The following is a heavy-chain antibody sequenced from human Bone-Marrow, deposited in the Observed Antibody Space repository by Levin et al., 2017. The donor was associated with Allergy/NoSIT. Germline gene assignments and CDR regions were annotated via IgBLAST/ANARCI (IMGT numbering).Heavy chain of an antibody. Sequence: SETLSLTCTVSGGSINSNKWWSWVRQPPGKGLEWIGEVYHTGNTNYNPSLKSRVTISIDKSKNQFSFNLTSVTAADTAVYYCAVNYDSWSSYDYWGPGSLVTVST. CDR3: AVNYDSWSSYDY. CDR1: GGSINSNKW. J-gene: IGHJ4*02. D-gene: IGHD3-3*01. V-gene: IGHV4-4*02. CDR2: VYHTGNT.